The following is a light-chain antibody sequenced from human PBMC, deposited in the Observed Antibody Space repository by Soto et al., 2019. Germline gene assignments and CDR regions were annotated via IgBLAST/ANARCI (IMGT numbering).Light chain of an antibody. CDR2: DAS. V-gene: IGKV1-39*01. CDR3: EQSYDSPYT. Sequence: EIHMTQSPSSLSASVGDRVTITCRASQTIGAYLNWYQQKPGKPPKLLLYDASSLQSGVPSRFSGRKSGTEFILTISSLHPEDSATYYCEQSYDSPYTFGQGTNLEIK. J-gene: IGKJ2*01. CDR1: QTIGAY.